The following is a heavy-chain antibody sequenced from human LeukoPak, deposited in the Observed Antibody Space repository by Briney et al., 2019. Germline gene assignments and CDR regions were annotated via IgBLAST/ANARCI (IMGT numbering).Heavy chain of an antibody. J-gene: IGHJ6*02. CDR1: GGSIGSYY. V-gene: IGHV4-59*01. CDR2: IYYSGST. D-gene: IGHD3-22*01. CDR3: ARVVVLGSLYYYYGMDV. Sequence: PSETLSLTCTVSGGSIGSYYWSWIRQPPGKGLEWIGYIYYSGSTNYNPSLKSRVTISVDTSKNQFSLKLSSVTAADTAVYYCARVVVLGSLYYYYGMDVWGQGTTVTVSS.